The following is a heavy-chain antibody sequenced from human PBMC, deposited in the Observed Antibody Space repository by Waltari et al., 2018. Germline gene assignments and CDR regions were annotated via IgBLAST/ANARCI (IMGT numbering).Heavy chain of an antibody. V-gene: IGHV1-18*01. CDR1: GYTFTSYV. D-gene: IGHD1-26*01. CDR3: ARDSRGVGATITLDY. Sequence: QVQLVQSGAEVKKPGASVKVSCKASGYTFTSYVISMVRQAAGQGPEWMGWVSAYKGYKKHSQELQGRVTMTTDTSTSTAYMELRSLRSDDTAVYYCARDSRGVGATITLDYWGQGTLVTVSS. CDR2: VSAYKGYK. J-gene: IGHJ4*02.